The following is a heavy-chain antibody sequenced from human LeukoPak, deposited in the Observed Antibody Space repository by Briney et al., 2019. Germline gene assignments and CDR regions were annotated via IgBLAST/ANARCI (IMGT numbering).Heavy chain of an antibody. CDR1: GFTVSSNY. CDR3: ASLPSEDYYYYYRDV. V-gene: IGHV3-66*02. J-gene: IGHJ6*03. CDR2: IYSGGST. Sequence: GGSLRLSCAGSGFTVSSNYMSWVRQAPGKGLEWVSVIYSGGSTYYADSVKGRFTISRDNSKNTLYLQMNSLRAEDTAVYYCASLPSEDYYYYYRDVWGKGTTVSVPS.